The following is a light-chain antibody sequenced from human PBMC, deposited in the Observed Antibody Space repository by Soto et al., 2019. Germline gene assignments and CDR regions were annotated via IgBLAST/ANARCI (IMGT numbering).Light chain of an antibody. Sequence: QSVLTQPPSVSGAPGQRVTISCTGSSSNIGAGYDVHWYQQLPGTAPKLLIYGNSNRPSGVPDRFSGSKSGTSASLAITVLQAEDEADYYCQSYDSSHVVFGGGTKLTVL. CDR2: GNS. J-gene: IGLJ2*01. CDR3: QSYDSSHVV. V-gene: IGLV1-40*01. CDR1: SSNIGAGYD.